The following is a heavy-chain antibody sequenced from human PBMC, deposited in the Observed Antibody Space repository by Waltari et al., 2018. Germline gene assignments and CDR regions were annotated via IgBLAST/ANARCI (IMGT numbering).Heavy chain of an antibody. CDR1: GYRVTVYY. CDR3: ARPVKWPDAFDI. Sequence: QEQLVQSGAEVKKPGASVKVSCKASGYRVTVYYISWVRQAPGQGLEWMGRIDPNTGDTNFAQKFEGRVTMTRATSISTAYLQWSSLKASDTAMYYCARPVKWPDAFDIWGQGTMVTVSS. CDR2: IDPNTGDT. J-gene: IGHJ3*02. D-gene: IGHD2-8*01. V-gene: IGHV1-2*06.